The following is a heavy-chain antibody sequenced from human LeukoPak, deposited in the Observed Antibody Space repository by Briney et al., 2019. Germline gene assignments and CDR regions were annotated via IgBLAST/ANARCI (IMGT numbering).Heavy chain of an antibody. V-gene: IGHV4-34*01. Sequence: SETLSLTCAVYGGSFSGYYWSWIRQPPGKGLEWIGEINHSGSTNYNPSLKSRVTISVDTSKNQFSLKLSSVTAADTAVYYCSSSGAGGSGSSDAFDIWGQGTMVTVSS. J-gene: IGHJ3*02. CDR2: INHSGST. CDR3: SSSGAGGSGSSDAFDI. CDR1: GGSFSGYY. D-gene: IGHD3-10*01.